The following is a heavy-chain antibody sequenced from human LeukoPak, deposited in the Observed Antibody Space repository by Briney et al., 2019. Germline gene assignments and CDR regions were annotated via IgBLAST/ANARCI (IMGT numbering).Heavy chain of an antibody. J-gene: IGHJ2*01. CDR3: ASTNGRNYYDSSGESWYFDL. CDR2: IEPDGSEK. CDR1: GFTFSSYW. D-gene: IGHD3-22*01. V-gene: IGHV3-7*01. Sequence: GGSLRLSCAASGFTFSSYWMSWVRQAPGKGLEWVANIEPDGSEKHYVDSVKGRFTISRDNAKNSLYLQMNSLRAEDTAVYYCASTNGRNYYDSSGESWYFDLWGRGTLVTVSS.